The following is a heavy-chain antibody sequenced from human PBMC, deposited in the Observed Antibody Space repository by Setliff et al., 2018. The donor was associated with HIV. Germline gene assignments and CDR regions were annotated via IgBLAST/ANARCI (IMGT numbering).Heavy chain of an antibody. V-gene: IGHV3-23*01. D-gene: IGHD3-10*02. CDR3: AREISFDLVPDSYVNSGFEYFDY. Sequence: PGGSLRLSCVASGFTFTTYGMSWVRQAPGKGLEWVSVFGGSGATYYADSVKGRFTISRDNAKNSLYLQMNSLRAEDTAVYYCAREISFDLVPDSYVNSGFEYFDYWGQGALVTVSS. J-gene: IGHJ4*02. CDR1: GFTFTTYG. CDR2: FGGSGAT.